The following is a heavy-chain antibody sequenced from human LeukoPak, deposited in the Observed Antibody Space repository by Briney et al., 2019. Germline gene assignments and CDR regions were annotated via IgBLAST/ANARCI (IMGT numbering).Heavy chain of an antibody. V-gene: IGHV1-2*02. CDR1: GGTFSSYA. CDR2: INPDSGYT. D-gene: IGHD1-26*01. J-gene: IGHJ4*02. CDR3: ARESGLTTITSGGFDY. Sequence: ASVKVSCKASGGTFSSYAISWVRQTPGQGPEWVGWINPDSGYTNYAQNFQGRVTMTTDTSISAAYMELSRLRSDDTAVYYCARESGLTTITSGGFDYWGQGTLVTVSS.